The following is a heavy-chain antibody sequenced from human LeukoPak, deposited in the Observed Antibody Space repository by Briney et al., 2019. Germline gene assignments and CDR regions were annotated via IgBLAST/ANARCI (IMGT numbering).Heavy chain of an antibody. CDR1: GYTFSSYG. Sequence: GASVKVSCKASGYTFSSYGISWVRQAPGQGLEWMGWISGYSGNTNYAQKVLGRVTMTTDISTNTAYMELRSLRYDDTAVYYCAREGVNMVTRDAFDIWGQGTMVTVSS. CDR3: AREGVNMVTRDAFDI. J-gene: IGHJ3*02. D-gene: IGHD3-10*01. CDR2: ISGYSGNT. V-gene: IGHV1-18*01.